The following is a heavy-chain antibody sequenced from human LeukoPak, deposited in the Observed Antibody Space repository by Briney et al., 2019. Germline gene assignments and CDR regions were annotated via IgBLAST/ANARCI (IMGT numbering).Heavy chain of an antibody. D-gene: IGHD4-17*01. CDR3: ARGSYGDYEY. Sequence: GGSLRLSCTASGFTFSSYSLNWVRQAPGKGLEWVSSVSTGSNYIYYADSVKGRFTISRDNDKNSLYLQMNSLRVEDTAVYYCARGSYGDYEYWGQGTLVTVSS. CDR2: VSTGSNYI. V-gene: IGHV3-21*01. J-gene: IGHJ4*02. CDR1: GFTFSSYS.